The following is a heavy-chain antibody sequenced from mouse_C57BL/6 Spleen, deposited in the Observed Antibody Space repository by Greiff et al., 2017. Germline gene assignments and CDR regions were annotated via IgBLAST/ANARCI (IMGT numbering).Heavy chain of an antibody. CDR2: ISSGGSYT. CDR3: ARSRVRLRSLYYFDY. D-gene: IGHD3-1*01. Sequence: DVKLQESGGDLVKPGGSLKLSCAASGFTFSSYGMSWVRQTPDKRLEWVATISSGGSYTYYTDSVKGRFTISIDNAKNTLYLQMCRLTSEDTAVYYGARSRVRLRSLYYFDYWGQGTTLTVSS. CDR1: GFTFSSYG. J-gene: IGHJ2*01. V-gene: IGHV5-6*02.